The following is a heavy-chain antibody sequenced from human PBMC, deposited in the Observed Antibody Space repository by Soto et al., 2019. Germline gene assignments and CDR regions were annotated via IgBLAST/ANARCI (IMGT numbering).Heavy chain of an antibody. J-gene: IGHJ6*02. CDR1: GGSVSSNSAA. CDR2: TYYRSKWYN. CDR3: ARAQPEGYSSSWYRRSYYYYGMDV. D-gene: IGHD6-13*01. Sequence: SQTLSLTCAISGGSVSSNSAAWNWIRQSPSRGLEWLGRTYYRSKWYNDYAVSVKSRITINPDTSKNQFSLQLNSVTPEDTAVYYCARAQPEGYSSSWYRRSYYYYGMDVWGQGTTVTVSS. V-gene: IGHV6-1*01.